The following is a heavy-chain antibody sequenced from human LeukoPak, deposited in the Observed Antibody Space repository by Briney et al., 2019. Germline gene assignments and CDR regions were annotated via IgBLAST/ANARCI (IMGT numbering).Heavy chain of an antibody. Sequence: PGGSLRLSCAASGFSFSSYRMSWVRQAPGKGLEWVSSVSNSGDYIHYADSVKGRFTISRDNSKNSLYLQMKSLRAEDTAVYYCARGSHYYDSSGYYYVPRGLDYWGQGTLVTVSS. CDR1: GFSFSSYR. J-gene: IGHJ4*02. D-gene: IGHD3-22*01. CDR2: VSNSGDYI. V-gene: IGHV3-21*04. CDR3: ARGSHYYDSSGYYYVPRGLDY.